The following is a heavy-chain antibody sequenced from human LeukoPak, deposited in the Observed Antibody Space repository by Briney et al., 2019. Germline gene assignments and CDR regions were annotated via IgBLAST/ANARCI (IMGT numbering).Heavy chain of an antibody. V-gene: IGHV3-21*01. CDR1: GFTFGSYS. CDR3: ARVGPPYYYYYMDV. CDR2: ISSSSSYI. Sequence: PGGSLRLSCAASGFTFGSYSMNWVRQAPGKGLEWVSSISSSSSYIYYADSVKGRFTISRDNAKNSLYLQMNSLRAEDTAVYYCARVGPPYYYYYMDVWGKGTTVTVSS. D-gene: IGHD3-16*01. J-gene: IGHJ6*03.